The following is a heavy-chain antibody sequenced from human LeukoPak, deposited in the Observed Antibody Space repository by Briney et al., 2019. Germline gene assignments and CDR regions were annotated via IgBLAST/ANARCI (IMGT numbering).Heavy chain of an antibody. D-gene: IGHD4-17*01. V-gene: IGHV4-30-4*08. J-gene: IGHJ4*02. Sequence: SETLSLTCTVSGGSISSGDYYWSWIRQPPGKGLEWIGYIYYSGSTYYNPSLKSRVTISVDTSKNQFSLKLSSVTAADTAVYYCARGTTVTYYVDYWGQGTLITVSA. CDR2: IYYSGST. CDR1: GGSISSGDYY. CDR3: ARGTTVTYYVDY.